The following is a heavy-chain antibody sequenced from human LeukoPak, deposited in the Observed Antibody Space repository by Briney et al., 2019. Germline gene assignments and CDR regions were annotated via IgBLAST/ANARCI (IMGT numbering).Heavy chain of an antibody. Sequence: GGSLRLSCAASGFTFSTYGMNWVRQAPGKGLEWVSGISPSGDITYYADSVMGRFSISRDNPKSTVSLQMNSLRVEDTAVYYCARVAKYYYGSETYYFFEHWGQGTPVTASS. CDR2: ISPSGDIT. CDR1: GFTFSTYG. J-gene: IGHJ4*02. V-gene: IGHV3-23*01. D-gene: IGHD3-10*01. CDR3: ARVAKYYYGSETYYFFEH.